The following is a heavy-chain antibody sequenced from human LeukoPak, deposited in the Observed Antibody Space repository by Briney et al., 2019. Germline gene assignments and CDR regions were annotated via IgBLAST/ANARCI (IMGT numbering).Heavy chain of an antibody. D-gene: IGHD6-6*01. CDR2: ISSSGSTI. Sequence: GGSLRLSCAASGFTFSDYYMSWIRQAPGKGLEWVSYISSSGSTIYYAASVKGRFTISRDNAKNSLYLQMNSLRAEDTAVYYCARGRIAARSYFDYWGQGTLVTVSS. CDR1: GFTFSDYY. J-gene: IGHJ4*02. V-gene: IGHV3-11*01. CDR3: ARGRIAARSYFDY.